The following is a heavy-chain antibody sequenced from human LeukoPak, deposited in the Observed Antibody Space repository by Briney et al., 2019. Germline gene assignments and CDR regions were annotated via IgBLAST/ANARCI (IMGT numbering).Heavy chain of an antibody. Sequence: SETLSLTCTVSGGSISSYYWSWIRQPPGKGLEWIGYIYYSGSTNYNPSLKSRVTISVDMSKNQFSLKLSSVTAADTAVYYCARGTVTAERGNWFDPWGQGTLVTVSS. CDR1: GGSISSYY. CDR3: ARGTVTAERGNWFDP. CDR2: IYYSGST. J-gene: IGHJ5*02. V-gene: IGHV4-59*01. D-gene: IGHD4-17*01.